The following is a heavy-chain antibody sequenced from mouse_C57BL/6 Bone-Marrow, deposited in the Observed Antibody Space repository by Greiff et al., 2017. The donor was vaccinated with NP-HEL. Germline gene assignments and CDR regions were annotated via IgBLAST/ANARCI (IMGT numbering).Heavy chain of an antibody. D-gene: IGHD2-2*01. J-gene: IGHJ4*01. Sequence: QVQLQQSGAELVRPGASVTLSCKASGYTFTDYEMHWVKQTPVHGLEWIGAIDPETGCTAYNQKFKGKAILTADKSSSTAYMELRSLTSEDSAVYYCTRRGGYDENYAMDYWGQGTSVTVSS. V-gene: IGHV1-15*01. CDR3: TRRGGYDENYAMDY. CDR2: IDPETGCT. CDR1: GYTFTDYE.